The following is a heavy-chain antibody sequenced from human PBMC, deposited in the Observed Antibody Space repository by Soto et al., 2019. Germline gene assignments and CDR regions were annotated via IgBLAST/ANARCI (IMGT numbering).Heavy chain of an antibody. CDR2: ISSSSSTI. J-gene: IGHJ6*03. V-gene: IGHV3-48*01. Sequence: EVQLVESGGGLVQPGGSLRLSCAASGFTFSSYSMNWVRQAPGKGLEWVSYISSSSSTIYYADSVKGRFTISRDNAKNSLYLQMNSLRAEDTAVYYCARDGGDITIFGVVIAPRYYMGVWGKGTTVTVSS. CDR3: ARDGGDITIFGVVIAPRYYMGV. D-gene: IGHD3-3*01. CDR1: GFTFSSYS.